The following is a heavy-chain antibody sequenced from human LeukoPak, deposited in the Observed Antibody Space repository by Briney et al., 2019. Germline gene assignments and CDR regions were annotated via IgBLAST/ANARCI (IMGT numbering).Heavy chain of an antibody. D-gene: IGHD6-13*01. CDR3: ARGGSYSSSWYVTLPVLSYYYMDV. Sequence: PSETLSLTCTVSGGSISSSTYYWDWIRQPPGKGLEWIGSIYYSGSTSYYPSLKSRVTISVDTSKNQFSLKLSSVTAADTAVYYCARGGSYSSSWYVTLPVLSYYYMDVWGKGTTVTVSS. CDR1: GGSISSSTYY. J-gene: IGHJ6*03. V-gene: IGHV4-39*07. CDR2: IYYSGST.